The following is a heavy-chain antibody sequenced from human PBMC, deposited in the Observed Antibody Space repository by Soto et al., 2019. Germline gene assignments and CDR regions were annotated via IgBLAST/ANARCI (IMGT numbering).Heavy chain of an antibody. Sequence: QVQLQQWGAGLLKPSETLSLNCAVNGGSLSGYYWSWIRQPPGKGLEWIGEIKDGGRTNYSPSFKRRATISSDTSNNQFSLRLDSVAAADTGVYYCARGQEGVVATHWDQGTLVTVSS. V-gene: IGHV4-34*01. CDR2: IKDGGRT. CDR1: GGSLSGYY. J-gene: IGHJ4*02. CDR3: ARGQEGVVATH. D-gene: IGHD5-12*01.